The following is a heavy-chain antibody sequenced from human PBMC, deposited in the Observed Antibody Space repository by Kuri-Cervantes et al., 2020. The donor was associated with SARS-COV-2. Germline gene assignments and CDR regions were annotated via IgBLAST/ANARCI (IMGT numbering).Heavy chain of an antibody. CDR3: ARDQIPVSPTDYQYGLDV. Sequence: SVTVSCKASGGTFSSDGINWVRQAPGQGLEWMGGVIPIFATTNYAQKFQGRVTITADKSTSTAYMELSNLQSEDTAVYYCARDQIPVSPTDYQYGLDVWGQGTTVTVSS. D-gene: IGHD5/OR15-5a*01. V-gene: IGHV1-69*06. J-gene: IGHJ6*02. CDR1: GGTFSSDG. CDR2: VIPIFATT.